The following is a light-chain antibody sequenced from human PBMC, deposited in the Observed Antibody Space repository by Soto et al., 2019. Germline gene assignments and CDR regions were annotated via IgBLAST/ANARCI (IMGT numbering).Light chain of an antibody. Sequence: EIVLTQSPATLSLSPGARATLSCRASQSVSSYLDWYQQKPGQAPRLLIYDASNRATGIPARFSGSGSGTDVTLTISSLEPEDFAVYYCHQRSNRPTFGQGPKVEIK. V-gene: IGKV3-11*01. J-gene: IGKJ1*01. CDR1: QSVSSY. CDR3: HQRSNRPT. CDR2: DAS.